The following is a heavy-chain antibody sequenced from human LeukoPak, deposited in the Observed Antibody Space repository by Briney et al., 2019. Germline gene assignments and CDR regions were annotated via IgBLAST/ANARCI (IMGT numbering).Heavy chain of an antibody. Sequence: SVKVSCKASGGTFSSYAIIWVRQAPGQGLEWMGRIIPILGIANYAQKFQGRVTITADKSTSTAYMELSSLRSEDTAVYYCARSTYYYDSSGYYKLRGAYYFDYWGQGTLVTVSS. CDR1: GGTFSSYA. D-gene: IGHD3-22*01. CDR2: IIPILGIA. J-gene: IGHJ4*02. CDR3: ARSTYYYDSSGYYKLRGAYYFDY. V-gene: IGHV1-69*04.